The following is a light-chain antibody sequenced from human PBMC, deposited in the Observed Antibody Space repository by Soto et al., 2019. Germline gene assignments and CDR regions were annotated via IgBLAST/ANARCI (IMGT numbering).Light chain of an antibody. CDR1: QSISSW. CDR3: QQYNSYWT. CDR2: DAS. V-gene: IGKV1-5*01. Sequence: DIQMTQSPSTLSASVGDRVTITCRASQSISSWVAWYQQKPGKAPKLLIYDASSLESGVPSRFSGSGSGTELTLTISSLQPDDFATYYCQQYNSYWTFGQGTKVDIK. J-gene: IGKJ1*01.